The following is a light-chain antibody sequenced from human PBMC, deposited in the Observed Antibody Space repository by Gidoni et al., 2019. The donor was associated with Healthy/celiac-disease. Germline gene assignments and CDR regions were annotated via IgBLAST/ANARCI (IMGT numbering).Light chain of an antibody. CDR2: VAS. CDR3: QQYNNWPPAT. CDR1: QSVSSN. J-gene: IGKJ4*01. V-gene: IGKV3-15*01. Sequence: EIVMPHSPATLSVSPGERATLSCRASQSVSSNLAWYQQKPGQAPRLLIYVASTRAPGIPARFSGSGSGTESTFTISSLQSEDFAVYYCQQYNNWPPATFGGGTKVEIK.